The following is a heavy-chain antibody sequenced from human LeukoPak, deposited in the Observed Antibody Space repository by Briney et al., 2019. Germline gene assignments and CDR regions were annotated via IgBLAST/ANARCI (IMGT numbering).Heavy chain of an antibody. Sequence: GGSLRLSCTASGFTFSSYAMTWVRLAPGKGLEWVSGITGGGAGTYYADSVKGRFAISRDNSKNTLYLQKNSLRAEDTAVYYCAKSLRGDTVTDCAYWGQGTLVTVSS. CDR1: GFTFSSYA. J-gene: IGHJ4*02. CDR2: ITGGGAGT. CDR3: AKSLRGDTVTDCAY. V-gene: IGHV3-23*01. D-gene: IGHD5-18*01.